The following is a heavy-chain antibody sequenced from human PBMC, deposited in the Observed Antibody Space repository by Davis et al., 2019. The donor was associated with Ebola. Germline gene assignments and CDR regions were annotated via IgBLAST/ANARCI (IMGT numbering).Heavy chain of an antibody. J-gene: IGHJ6*04. V-gene: IGHV3-53*01. CDR3: ARVPITIPRLLMDV. Sequence: GESLKISCAASGFTVSSNYMSWVRQAPGKGLEWVSVIYSGGSTYYADSVKGRFTISRDNSKNTLYLQMNSLRAEDTAVYYCARVPITIPRLLMDVWGKGTTVTVSS. CDR2: IYSGGST. D-gene: IGHD3-3*01. CDR1: GFTVSSNY.